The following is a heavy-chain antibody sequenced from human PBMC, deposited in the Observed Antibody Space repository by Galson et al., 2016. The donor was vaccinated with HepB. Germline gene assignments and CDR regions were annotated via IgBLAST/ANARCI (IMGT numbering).Heavy chain of an antibody. CDR1: GYTFSNYW. CDR2: IYSGDSDT. CDR3: ATQLGGGFFDWLLYADL. J-gene: IGHJ5*02. V-gene: IGHV5-51*01. Sequence: QSGAEVTKPGESLKISCKASGYTFSNYWIGWVRQMPGKGLEWMGIIYSGDSDTRYSPSFQGQVTISADKSISTAYLQWSSLKASDTAIYYCATQLGGGFFDWLLYADLWGQGTLVTVSS. D-gene: IGHD3/OR15-3a*01.